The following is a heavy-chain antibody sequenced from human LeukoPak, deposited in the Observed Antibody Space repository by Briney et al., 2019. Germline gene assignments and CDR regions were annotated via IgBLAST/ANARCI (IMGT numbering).Heavy chain of an antibody. V-gene: IGHV1-2*02. CDR1: GYTFTGYY. J-gene: IGHJ5*02. CDR3: AXXXXXXXXXXXFDRNWFDP. CDR2: INPNSGGT. Sequence: ASVKVSCKTSGYTFTGYYMHWVRQAPGQGLEWMGWINPNSGGTNYAQKFQGRVTMTRDTSISTAYMELSRLRSDDTAVYYCAXXXXXXXXXXXFDRNWFDPWGQGTLVTVSS.